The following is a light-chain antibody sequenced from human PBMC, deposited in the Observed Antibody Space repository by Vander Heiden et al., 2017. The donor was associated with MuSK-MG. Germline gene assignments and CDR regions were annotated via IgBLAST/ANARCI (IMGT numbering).Light chain of an antibody. V-gene: IGKV2-28*01. CDR2: LGS. J-gene: IGKJ5*01. CDR3: MQALQTPST. Sequence: IVMPQSPLSLPVTPGEPASISCRSSQSLLQSNGYNYLDWYLQKPGQSPQLLIYLGSNRASGVPDRFSGSGSGTDFTLKISRVEAEDVGVYYCMQALQTPSTFGQGTRLEIK. CDR1: QSLLQSNGYNY.